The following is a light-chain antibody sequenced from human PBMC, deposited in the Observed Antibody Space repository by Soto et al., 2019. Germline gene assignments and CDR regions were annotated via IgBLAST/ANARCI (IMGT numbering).Light chain of an antibody. Sequence: EIVMTQSPATLSVSPGERATLSCIASQSVGVDLAWYRQKRGQAPRLLIYGASTRATGIAARFSGSGSGTEFTLTINGLQSEDFAIYYCQQYNDWPPLTFGGVTEVEVK. CDR2: GAS. CDR1: QSVGVD. J-gene: IGKJ4*01. V-gene: IGKV3-15*01. CDR3: QQYNDWPPLT.